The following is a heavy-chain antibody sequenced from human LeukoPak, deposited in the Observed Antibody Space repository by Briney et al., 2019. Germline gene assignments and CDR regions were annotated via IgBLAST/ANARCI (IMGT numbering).Heavy chain of an antibody. V-gene: IGHV3-7*01. Sequence: GGSLRLSCAASGFTFSVHWMSWVRQAPGKGLEWVANIKPDGSEKNYVDSVKGRFTISIDNAKNSLYLQMNSLRVEDTAVYWCARELAWSGRDYWGQGTLVTVSS. CDR1: GFTFSVHW. J-gene: IGHJ4*02. D-gene: IGHD3-3*01. CDR3: ARELAWSGRDY. CDR2: IKPDGSEK.